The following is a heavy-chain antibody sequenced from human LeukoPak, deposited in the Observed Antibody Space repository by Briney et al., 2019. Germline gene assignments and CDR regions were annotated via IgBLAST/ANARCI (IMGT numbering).Heavy chain of an antibody. CDR2: IYSGGST. D-gene: IGHD6-13*01. Sequence: GGSLRLSCAAPGFTVSSNYMSWVRQAPGKGLEWVSVIYSGGSTYYADSVKGRFTISRDNSKNTLYLQMNSLRAEDTAVYYCAKIAAAGPRSDYWGQGTLVTVSS. CDR3: AKIAAAGPRSDY. J-gene: IGHJ4*02. V-gene: IGHV3-53*01. CDR1: GFTVSSNY.